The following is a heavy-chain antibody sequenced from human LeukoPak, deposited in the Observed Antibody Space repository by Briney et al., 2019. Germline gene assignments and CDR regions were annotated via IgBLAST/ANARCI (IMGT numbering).Heavy chain of an antibody. D-gene: IGHD2-21*02. CDR1: GYTFTAHN. Sequence: ASVKVSCKASGYTFTAHNIHWVRQAPGQGLEWMGWINPNSGGTNYAQKFQGWVTMTRDTSISTAYMELSRLRSDDTAVYYCARDREDCGGDCPPRYYYYGMDVWGQGTTVTVSS. V-gene: IGHV1-2*04. CDR2: INPNSGGT. CDR3: ARDREDCGGDCPPRYYYYGMDV. J-gene: IGHJ6*02.